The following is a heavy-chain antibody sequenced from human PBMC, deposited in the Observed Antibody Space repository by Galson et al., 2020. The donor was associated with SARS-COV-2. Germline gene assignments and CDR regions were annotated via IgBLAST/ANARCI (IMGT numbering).Heavy chain of an antibody. CDR2: ISGSGGST. Sequence: GGSLRLSCAASGFTFSSYAMSWVRQAPGKGLEWVSAISGSGGSTYYADSVKGRFTISRDNSKNTLYLQMNSLRAEDTAVYYCAKDLSSSPYYYYYYGMDVWGQGTTVTVSS. CDR1: GFTFSSYA. D-gene: IGHD6-6*01. CDR3: AKDLSSSPYYYYYYGMDV. J-gene: IGHJ6*02. V-gene: IGHV3-23*01.